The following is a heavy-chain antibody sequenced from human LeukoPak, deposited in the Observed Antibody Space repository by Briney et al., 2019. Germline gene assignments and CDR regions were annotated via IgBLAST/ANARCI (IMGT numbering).Heavy chain of an antibody. D-gene: IGHD3-22*01. CDR1: GFTFSSYS. Sequence: GGSLRLSCAASGFTFSSYSINWVRQAPGKGLEWVSSISSSSSYIYYADSVKGRFTISRDNAKNSLYLQMNSLRAEDTAVYYCARDYYDSSGYYYYYGMDVWGQGTTVTVSS. J-gene: IGHJ6*02. CDR3: ARDYYDSSGYYYYYGMDV. V-gene: IGHV3-21*01. CDR2: ISSSSSYI.